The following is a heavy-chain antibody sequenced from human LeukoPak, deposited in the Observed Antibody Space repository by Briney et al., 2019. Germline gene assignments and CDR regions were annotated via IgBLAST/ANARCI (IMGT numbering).Heavy chain of an antibody. D-gene: IGHD6-6*01. CDR1: GYSISSGYY. V-gene: IGHV4-38-2*01. Sequence: PSETLSLTCAVSGYSISSGYYWGWIRQPPGKGLEWIGSIYHSGSTYYNPSLKSRVTISVDTSKNQFSLKLSSVTAADTAVYYCARHLRVGSSPYYYYMDVWGKGTTVTVSS. J-gene: IGHJ6*03. CDR2: IYHSGST. CDR3: ARHLRVGSSPYYYYMDV.